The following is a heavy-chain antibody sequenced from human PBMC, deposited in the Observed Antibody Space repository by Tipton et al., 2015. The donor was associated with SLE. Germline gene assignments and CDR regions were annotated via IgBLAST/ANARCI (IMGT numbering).Heavy chain of an antibody. Sequence: TLSLTCTVSGGSISSYYWSWIRQPPGKGLEWIGYIYYSGSTNYNPSLKSRVTISVDTSKNQFSLKLSSVTAADTAVYYCARDGGITTDIDVWGKGITVTVSS. J-gene: IGHJ6*03. V-gene: IGHV4-59*01. CDR3: ARDGGITTDIDV. CDR1: GGSISSYY. CDR2: IYYSGST. D-gene: IGHD3-10*01.